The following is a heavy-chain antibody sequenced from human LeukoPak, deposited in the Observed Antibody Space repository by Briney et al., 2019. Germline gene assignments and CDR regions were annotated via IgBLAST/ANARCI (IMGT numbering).Heavy chain of an antibody. CDR1: GFKLSSYA. J-gene: IGHJ4*02. D-gene: IGHD6-13*01. Sequence: GGSLRLSCAASGFKLSSYAMSWVRQAPGKGLEWVSAISRSLGSTYYADSVKGRFTIPRDSSRNTLYLQMNSLRADDTAVYYCANGPAAADTHVDYWGQGTLVTVSS. V-gene: IGHV3-23*01. CDR3: ANGPAAADTHVDY. CDR2: ISRSLGST.